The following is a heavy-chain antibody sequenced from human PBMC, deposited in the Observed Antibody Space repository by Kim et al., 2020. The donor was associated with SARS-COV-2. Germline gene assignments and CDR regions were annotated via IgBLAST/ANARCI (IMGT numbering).Heavy chain of an antibody. CDR3: VRHNHYYDSVMYFDL. V-gene: IGHV4-59*08. CDR1: GVSISSFY. CDR2: IYESGST. Sequence: SETLSLTCTVSGVSISSFYWSWIRQSPGKGLEWIGYIYESGSTSYNPSLKTRVTISGDTSKNQFSLNLRSVTAADTAVYYFVRHNHYYDSVMYFDLCGRG. D-gene: IGHD3-22*01. J-gene: IGHJ2*01.